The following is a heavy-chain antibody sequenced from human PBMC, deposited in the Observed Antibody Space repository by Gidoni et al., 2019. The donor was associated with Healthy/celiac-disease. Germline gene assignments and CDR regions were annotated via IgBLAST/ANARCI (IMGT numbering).Heavy chain of an antibody. D-gene: IGHD3-22*01. J-gene: IGHJ3*02. Sequence: QVTLQESGPVLVKPTETRTLTCPVSGFSLSNARMGVSWIRQPPGKALEWLAHIFSNDEKSYSTSLKSRLTISKDTSKSQVVLTMTNMDPVDTATYYCARILSSGYYYLLDAFDIWGQGTMVTVSS. CDR3: ARILSSGYYYLLDAFDI. CDR2: IFSNDEK. CDR1: GFSLSNARMG. V-gene: IGHV2-26*01.